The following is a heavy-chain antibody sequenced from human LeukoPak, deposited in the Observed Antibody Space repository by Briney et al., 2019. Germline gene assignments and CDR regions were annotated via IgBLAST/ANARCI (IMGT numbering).Heavy chain of an antibody. V-gene: IGHV4-61*02. CDR3: ARETSQKGAHYMDV. CDR1: GGSISSASYY. D-gene: IGHD3-16*01. J-gene: IGHJ6*03. CDR2: IYTSGST. Sequence: PSQTLSLTCTVSGGSISSASYYWSWIRQPAGKGLQWIGRIYTSGSTYYNPSLKSRVTISVDTSKNQFSLKLSSVTAADTAVYYCARETSQKGAHYMDVWGKGTTVTISS.